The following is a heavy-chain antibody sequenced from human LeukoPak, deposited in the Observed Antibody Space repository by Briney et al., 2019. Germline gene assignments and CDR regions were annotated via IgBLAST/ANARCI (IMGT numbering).Heavy chain of an antibody. J-gene: IGHJ4*02. CDR2: ISYDGSNK. CDR3: ARDRCSSTSCYTHYFDY. CDR1: GFTFGNAW. Sequence: GGSLRLSCAASGFTFGNAWMSWVRQAPGKGLEWMAVISYDGSNKYYADSVKGRFTISGDTSKNTLYLQMNSLRAEDTAVYYCARDRCSSTSCYTHYFDYWGQGTLVTVSS. D-gene: IGHD2-2*02. V-gene: IGHV3-30-3*01.